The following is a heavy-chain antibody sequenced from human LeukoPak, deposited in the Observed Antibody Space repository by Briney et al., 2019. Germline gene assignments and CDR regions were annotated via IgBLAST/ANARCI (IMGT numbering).Heavy chain of an antibody. CDR1: GGSIRTYY. CDR2: IYYSGST. Sequence: KASETLSLTCTVSGGSIRTYYWSWIRQPPGKGLEWVGYIYYSGSTNYNPSLKSRVTISVDTSKNQFSLKLNSVTAADTAVYYCAREEGGSSWYYYYGMDVWGQGTTVTVSS. V-gene: IGHV4-59*12. J-gene: IGHJ6*02. CDR3: AREEGGSSWYYYYGMDV. D-gene: IGHD6-13*01.